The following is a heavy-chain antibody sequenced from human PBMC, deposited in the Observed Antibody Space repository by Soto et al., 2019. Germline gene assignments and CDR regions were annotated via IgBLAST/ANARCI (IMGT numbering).Heavy chain of an antibody. Sequence: EVQLVESGGGLVKPGGSLRLSCAASGFTFSSYLMNWVRQAPGKGLEWVSAISGSSSYIYYTDSVRGRFTISRDNAKKSVYLRINSLRVEDTAVYSCARAPSGARPGVEYWGQGILVTVSS. CDR2: ISGSSSYI. CDR3: ARAPSGARPGVEY. J-gene: IGHJ4*02. D-gene: IGHD3-3*01. V-gene: IGHV3-21*02. CDR1: GFTFSSYL.